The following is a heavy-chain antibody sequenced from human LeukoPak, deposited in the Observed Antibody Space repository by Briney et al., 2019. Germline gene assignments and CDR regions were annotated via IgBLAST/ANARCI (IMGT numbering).Heavy chain of an antibody. V-gene: IGHV1-46*01. J-gene: IGHJ3*02. Sequence: ASVKVSCKASGYTFTSYYIHWVRQAPGQGLEWMGVINPSGGSTTYAQKFQSRVTMTRDTSTSTVYMELSSLRSEDTAVYYCVRARDCGGDCYYDAFDMWGQGTMVTVSS. CDR1: GYTFTSYY. D-gene: IGHD2-21*02. CDR3: VRARDCGGDCYYDAFDM. CDR2: INPSGGST.